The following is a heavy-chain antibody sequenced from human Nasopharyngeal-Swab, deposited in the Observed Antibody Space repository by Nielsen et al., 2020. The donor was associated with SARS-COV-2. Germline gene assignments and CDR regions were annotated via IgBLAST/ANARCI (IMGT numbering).Heavy chain of an antibody. D-gene: IGHD3-3*01. Sequence: GESLKISCAASGFTFNSYSMNWVRQAPGKGLEWVSSISSSSSYIYYADSVKGRFTISRDNAKNSLYLQMNSLRAEDTAVYYCARDRITIFGVEKPFDYWGQGTLVTVSS. CDR1: GFTFNSYS. CDR2: ISSSSSYI. J-gene: IGHJ4*02. CDR3: ARDRITIFGVEKPFDY. V-gene: IGHV3-21*01.